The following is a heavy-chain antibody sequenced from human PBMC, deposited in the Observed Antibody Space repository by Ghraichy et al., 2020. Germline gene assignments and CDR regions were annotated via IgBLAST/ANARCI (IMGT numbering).Heavy chain of an antibody. J-gene: IGHJ5*02. CDR3: ARHGTQQLVLFRGSSGWFDP. V-gene: IGHV4-34*01. CDR1: GGSFSGYY. CDR2: INHSGST. Sequence: SETLSLTCAVYGGSFSGYYWSWIRQPPGKGLEWIGEINHSGSTNYNPSLKSRVTISVDTSKNQFSLKLSSVTAADTAVYYCARHGTQQLVLFRGSSGWFDPWGQGTLVTVSS. D-gene: IGHD6-13*01.